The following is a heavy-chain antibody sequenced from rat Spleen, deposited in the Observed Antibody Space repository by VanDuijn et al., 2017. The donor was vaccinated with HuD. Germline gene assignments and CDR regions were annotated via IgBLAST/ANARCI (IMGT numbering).Heavy chain of an antibody. CDR1: GFTFSTAW. CDR3: AWHYYSGEGFAY. J-gene: IGHJ3*01. CDR2: IKAKSNNYAT. V-gene: IGHV6-6*01. D-gene: IGHD1-1*01. Sequence: EVQVLESGGGLVQPGNSLKLSCATSGFTFSTAWMYWYRQFPEKRLEWVARIKAKSNNYATDYTESVKGRFTISRDDSKSSIYLQMNNLKEEDTAIYYCAWHYYSGEGFAYWGQGTLVTVSS.